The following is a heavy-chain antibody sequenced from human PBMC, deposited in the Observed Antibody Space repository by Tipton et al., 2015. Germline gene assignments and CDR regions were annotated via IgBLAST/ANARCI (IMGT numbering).Heavy chain of an antibody. CDR3: ARLRGHIIMTRGDNAGFFYDY. CDR1: GASISSYS. D-gene: IGHD3-10*01. Sequence: TLSLTCSVSGASISSYSWTWIRQAAGKGPEWIGRIYTNGSTNDNPSLRSRVRMSVHTSKSQFSLRLASVTAADTAVYHCARLRGHIIMTRGDNAGFFYDYWGQGTLVTVAS. CDR2: IYTNGST. V-gene: IGHV4-4*07. J-gene: IGHJ4*02.